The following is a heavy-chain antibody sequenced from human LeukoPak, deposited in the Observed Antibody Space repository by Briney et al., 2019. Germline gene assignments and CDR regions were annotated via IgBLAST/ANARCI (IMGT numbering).Heavy chain of an antibody. CDR3: ARIPFRFSSGWYYFDY. J-gene: IGHJ4*02. Sequence: GRSLRLSCAASGFTFSSYGMHWVRQAPGKGLEWVAVISYDGSNKYYADSVKGRFTISRDNSKNTLYLQMNSLRAEDTAVYYCARIPFRFSSGWYYFDYWGQGTLVTVSS. V-gene: IGHV3-30*03. CDR1: GFTFSSYG. CDR2: ISYDGSNK. D-gene: IGHD6-19*01.